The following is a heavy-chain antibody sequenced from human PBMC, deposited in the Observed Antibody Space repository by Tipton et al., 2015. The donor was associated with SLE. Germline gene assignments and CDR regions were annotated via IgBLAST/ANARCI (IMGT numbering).Heavy chain of an antibody. D-gene: IGHD6-25*01. CDR3: AVCSSGPFYFDH. V-gene: IGHV4-4*07. Sequence: TLSLTCTVSGGSVNNYYWSWIRQPAGKGLEWIGRIYTSGSTDYNPSLKSRVTLSIDTSRNQFSLNLNSLTAADTALYYCAVCSSGPFYFDHWGQGTLVTVSS. J-gene: IGHJ4*02. CDR1: GGSVNNYY. CDR2: IYTSGST.